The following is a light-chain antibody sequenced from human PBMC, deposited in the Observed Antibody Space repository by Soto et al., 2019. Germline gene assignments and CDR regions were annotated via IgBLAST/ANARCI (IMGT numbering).Light chain of an antibody. CDR1: SSDVGRYKL. Sequence: QSALTQPASVSGSPGQSSTVSCTGTSSDVGRYKLVSWYQQHPGRAPKLIIYEITKRPSGVSNRFSGSRSGNTASLTISGLLDEDEADYYCCSYAGSSNWVFGGGTKLTVL. CDR2: EIT. V-gene: IGLV2-23*02. CDR3: CSYAGSSNWV. J-gene: IGLJ3*02.